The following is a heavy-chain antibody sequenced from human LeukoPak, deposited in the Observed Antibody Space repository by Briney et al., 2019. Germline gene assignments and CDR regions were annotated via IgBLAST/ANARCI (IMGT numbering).Heavy chain of an antibody. CDR1: GFTFNSYG. CDR2: ISGSGGST. Sequence: SGGSLRLSWAASGFTFNSYGMSWVRQAPGKGLEWVSAISGSGGSTYYADSVKGRFTISRDNSKNTRYLQMNSLRAEDTAVYYCAKDQGLRYDAFDIWGQGTMATVSS. J-gene: IGHJ3*02. CDR3: AKDQGLRYDAFDI. D-gene: IGHD4-17*01. V-gene: IGHV3-23*01.